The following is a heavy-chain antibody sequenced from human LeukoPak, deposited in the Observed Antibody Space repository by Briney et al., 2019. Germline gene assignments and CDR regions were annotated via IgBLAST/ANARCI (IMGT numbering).Heavy chain of an antibody. CDR3: ARRDGGWYHY. J-gene: IGHJ4*02. D-gene: IGHD6-19*01. CDR2: IYYSGST. CDR1: GGPISSSSYY. Sequence: SETLSLTCTVSGGPISSSSYYWRWIRQPPGKGLEWIGSIYYSGSTYYNPSLKSRVTISVDTSKNQFSLKLSSVTAADTAAYYCARRDGGWYHYWGQGTLVTVSS. V-gene: IGHV4-39*01.